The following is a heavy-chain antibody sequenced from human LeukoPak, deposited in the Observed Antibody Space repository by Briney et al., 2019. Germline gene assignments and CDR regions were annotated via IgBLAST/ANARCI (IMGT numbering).Heavy chain of an antibody. CDR2: IYYSET. CDR3: AISQGWGKGRTGYYYGMDV. CDR1: GGSISCSY. Sequence: SETLSLTCTVSGGSISCSYWSWIRQPPGKGLEWIGYIYYSETYYNPSLKSRVTISLDTSKNQFSLNLRFVTAIDTVLCDCAISQGWGKGRTGYYYGMDVWGQGTTVTVSS. J-gene: IGHJ6*02. D-gene: IGHD1-14*01. V-gene: IGHV4-59*08.